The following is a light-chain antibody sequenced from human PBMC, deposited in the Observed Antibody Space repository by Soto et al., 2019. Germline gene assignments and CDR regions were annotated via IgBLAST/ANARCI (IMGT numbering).Light chain of an antibody. CDR2: VAS. V-gene: IGKV1-5*03. CDR1: ESIGSS. Sequence: DIQMTQSPSTLSASVGDRVTITCRASESIGSSLAWYQQKPGKAPNLLIYVASNLESGVPSRFSGSGSGTEFTLTISSLQPDDFATYYCQQYKLYPWTFGQGPKVEIQ. CDR3: QQYKLYPWT. J-gene: IGKJ1*01.